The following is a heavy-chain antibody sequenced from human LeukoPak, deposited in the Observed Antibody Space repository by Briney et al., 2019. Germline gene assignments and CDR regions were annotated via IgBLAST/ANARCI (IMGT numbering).Heavy chain of an antibody. J-gene: IGHJ6*03. V-gene: IGHV4-39*01. CDR2: IYYSGST. Sequence: SQTLSLTCTVSGGSISSSSYYWGWIRQPPGKGQEWIASIYYSGSTYYNPSLKSRVTISLDTSKNKFSLKLSSVTAAATAVYYGASQLIWFGAYKLLLLGYYMDAWGKGTTVTVSS. CDR1: GGSISSSSYY. CDR3: ASQLIWFGAYKLLLLGYYMDA. D-gene: IGHD3-10*01.